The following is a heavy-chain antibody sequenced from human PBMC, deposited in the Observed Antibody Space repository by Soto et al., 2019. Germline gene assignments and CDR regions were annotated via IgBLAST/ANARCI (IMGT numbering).Heavy chain of an antibody. CDR3: ARDLEDYYYGSGNNWFDP. J-gene: IGHJ5*02. V-gene: IGHV4-61*08. D-gene: IGHD3-10*01. CDR2: IYYSGST. CDR1: GGSISSGGYS. Sequence: SETLSLTCAVSGGSISSGGYSWSWIRQPPGRGLEWIVYIYYSGSTNYTPSLKSRVTISVDTSKNQFSLKLSSVTAADTAVYYCARDLEDYYYGSGNNWFDPWGQGTLVTVSS.